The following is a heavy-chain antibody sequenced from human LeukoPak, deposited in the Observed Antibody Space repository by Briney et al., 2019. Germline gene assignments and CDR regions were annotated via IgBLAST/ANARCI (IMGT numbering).Heavy chain of an antibody. CDR3: AKFGTYPH. D-gene: IGHD1-26*01. J-gene: IGHJ4*02. CDR2: IRSDGSNK. V-gene: IGHV3-30*02. CDR1: GFSFSGYG. Sequence: GGSLRLSCAASGFSFSGYGMHWVRQGPGKGLEWVAFIRSDGSNKYYADSVKGRFTVSRDNSKKTLYLQMNSLRGEDTAVYYCAKFGTYPHWGQGTLVTVSS.